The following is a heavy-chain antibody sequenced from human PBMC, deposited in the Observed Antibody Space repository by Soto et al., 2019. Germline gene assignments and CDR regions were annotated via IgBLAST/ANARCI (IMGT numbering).Heavy chain of an antibody. CDR2: IYHSGSS. CDR3: ARDLLDTTVDYYFDS. J-gene: IGHJ4*02. CDR1: GGSLSSGTYY. Sequence: LSLTCTVSGGSLSSGTYYWSWIRQPPGKGLEWIGYIYHSGSSQSNPSLKSRVTISIDTSKNQFSLELRSVTAADTTVYYCARDLLDTTVDYYFDSWGPGRLVTVSS. D-gene: IGHD4-17*01. V-gene: IGHV4-30-4*01.